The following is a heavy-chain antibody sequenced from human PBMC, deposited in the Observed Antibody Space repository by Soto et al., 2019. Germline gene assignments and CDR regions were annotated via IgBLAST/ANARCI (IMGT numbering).Heavy chain of an antibody. D-gene: IGHD4-17*01. CDR3: AKTASMTIRVGFDH. Sequence: EVQVLESGGGLVQPGGSLRLSCAASGFTFSSYAMSWVRQAPGQGLEWVSAISGSGSNPYYADSVKGRFTISRDNSKNTLYLQMNILRAEDTALYYFAKTASMTIRVGFDHWCQRTLVTVAS. J-gene: IGHJ4*02. CDR2: ISGSGSNP. V-gene: IGHV3-23*01. CDR1: GFTFSSYA.